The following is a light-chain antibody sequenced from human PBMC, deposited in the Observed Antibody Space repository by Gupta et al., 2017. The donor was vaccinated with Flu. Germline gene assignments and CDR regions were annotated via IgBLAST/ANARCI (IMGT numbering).Light chain of an antibody. CDR1: QSRWDSHDGNTY. V-gene: IGKV2-40*01. CDR2: EIS. J-gene: IGKJ1*01. Sequence: DIVMTQTPLSLPFTPGEPASISCTSSQSRWDSHDGNTYVDWYLQKPGQAPQLLIYEISYRASGVPDRLSGSGSDTDFTRKISRVEAEDVGVYYGRQVREYPWTFGQGTRVEIK. CDR3: RQVREYPWT.